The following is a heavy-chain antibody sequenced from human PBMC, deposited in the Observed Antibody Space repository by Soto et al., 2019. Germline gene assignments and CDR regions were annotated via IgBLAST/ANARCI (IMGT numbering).Heavy chain of an antibody. J-gene: IGHJ6*02. Sequence: GGSLRLSCAASGFTFSNAWMNWVRQAPGKGLEWVGRIKSKTDGGTTDYAAPVKGRFTISRDDSKNTLYLQMNSLKTEDTAVYYCTTGSPGDCSSTSCSPGYYYYGMDVWGQGTTVTVSS. CDR1: GFTFSNAW. CDR3: TTGSPGDCSSTSCSPGYYYYGMDV. D-gene: IGHD2-2*01. V-gene: IGHV3-15*07. CDR2: IKSKTDGGTT.